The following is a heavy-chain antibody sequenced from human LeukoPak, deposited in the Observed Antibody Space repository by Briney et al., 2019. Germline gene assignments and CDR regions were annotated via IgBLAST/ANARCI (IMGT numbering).Heavy chain of an antibody. CDR1: GFTFSSYW. D-gene: IGHD5-24*01. CDR2: IKHDGSEK. V-gene: IGHV3-7*03. J-gene: IGHJ4*02. Sequence: GRSLRLSCAVSGFTFSSYWMSWVRQAPGKGLEWVANIKHDGSEKYYVDSVKGRFTISRDNAKNSLYLQMNSLRAEDTALYYCAKDMGDGYNTGSLDYWGQGTLVTVSS. CDR3: AKDMGDGYNTGSLDY.